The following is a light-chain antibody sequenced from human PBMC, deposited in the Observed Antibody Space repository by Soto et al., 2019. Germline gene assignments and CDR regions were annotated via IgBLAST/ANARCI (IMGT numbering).Light chain of an antibody. CDR3: QQYESYSAT. V-gene: IGKV1-5*01. J-gene: IGKJ1*01. CDR2: DVS. Sequence: DIQMTQFPSTLSASIGDTITITCRASQSVSGWLAWYQQKPGKAPKLLIYDVSSLRRGVPLRFSGSGSGTEFTLTIVSLQADDFATYYCQQYESYSATFCQGTKVEVE. CDR1: QSVSGW.